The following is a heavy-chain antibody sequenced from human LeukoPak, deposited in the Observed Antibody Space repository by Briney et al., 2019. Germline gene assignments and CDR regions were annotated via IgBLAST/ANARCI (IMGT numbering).Heavy chain of an antibody. CDR2: ITSTSSFL. CDR1: GFTFSSFT. Sequence: PGGSLRLSCAASGFTFSSFTMNWVRQAPGKGLEWVSSITSTSSFLYYADSVKGRFTISRDNAKNSLYLQMNSLRAEDTAVYYCARVLRSNYDYFDYWGQGTLVTVSS. CDR3: ARVLRSNYDYFDY. D-gene: IGHD4-11*01. V-gene: IGHV3-21*01. J-gene: IGHJ4*02.